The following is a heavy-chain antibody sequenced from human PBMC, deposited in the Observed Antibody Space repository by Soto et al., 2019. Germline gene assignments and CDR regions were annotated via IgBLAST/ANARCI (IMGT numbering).Heavy chain of an antibody. CDR2: IYYSGST. V-gene: IGHV4-31*03. D-gene: IGHD3-9*01. CDR3: ARVNGSDWLSVDTYYFDY. CDR1: GGSISSGGYY. J-gene: IGHJ4*02. Sequence: SETLSLTCTVSGGSISSGGYYWSWIRQHPGKGLEWIGYIYYSGSTYYNPSLKSRVTISVDTSKNQFSLKLSSVTAADTAVYYCARVNGSDWLSVDTYYFDYWGQGTLVTVSS.